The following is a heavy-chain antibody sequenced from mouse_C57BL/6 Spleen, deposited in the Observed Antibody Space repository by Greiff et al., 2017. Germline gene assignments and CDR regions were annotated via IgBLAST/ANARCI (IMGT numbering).Heavy chain of an antibody. V-gene: IGHV3-6*01. CDR3: ARVPYYGSSYGYFDV. CDR1: GYSITSGYY. Sequence: VQLKESGPGLVKPSQSLSLTCSVTGYSITSGYYWNWIRQFPGNKLEWMGYISYDGSNNYNPSLKNRISITRDTSKNQFFLKLNSVTTEDTATYYCARVPYYGSSYGYFDVWGTGTTVTVSS. CDR2: ISYDGSN. J-gene: IGHJ1*03. D-gene: IGHD1-1*01.